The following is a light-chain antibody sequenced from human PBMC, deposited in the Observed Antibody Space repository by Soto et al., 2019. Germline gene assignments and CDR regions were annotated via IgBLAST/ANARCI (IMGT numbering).Light chain of an antibody. CDR1: SSNIGAGYD. CDR2: GNS. V-gene: IGLV1-40*01. J-gene: IGLJ3*02. Sequence: QSVLTQPPSVSGAPGQRVTISCTGSSSNIGAGYDVHWYQQLPGTAPKLLIYGNSNRPSGVPDRFSGSESGTSASLAITGLQAEDEADYYGQSYDSSLSGSVFGGGTKLTVL. CDR3: QSYDSSLSGSV.